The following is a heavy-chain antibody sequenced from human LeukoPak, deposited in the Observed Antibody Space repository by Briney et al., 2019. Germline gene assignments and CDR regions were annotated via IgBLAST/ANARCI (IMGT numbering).Heavy chain of an antibody. Sequence: SETLSLTCTVSGGSISSYYWSWIRQPPGKGLEWIGSIYHGGSTYYNPSLKSRVTISVDTSKNQFSLKLSSVTAADTAVYYCARDGYSSSGWFDPWGQGTLVTVSS. V-gene: IGHV4-38-2*02. CDR3: ARDGYSSSGWFDP. D-gene: IGHD6-13*01. CDR2: IYHGGST. J-gene: IGHJ5*02. CDR1: GGSISSYY.